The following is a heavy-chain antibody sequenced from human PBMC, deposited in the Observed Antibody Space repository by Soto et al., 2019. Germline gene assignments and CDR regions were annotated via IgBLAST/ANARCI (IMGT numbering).Heavy chain of an antibody. CDR1: GFSLTNSGVG. V-gene: IGHV2-5*02. CDR2: IYWENDR. Sequence: QITLQESGPTPVKPTQTLTLTCTFSGFSLTNSGVGVGWIRQPPGEALESLALIYWENDRRYNPSLWSRLAISKDTSKNEVVLTMTNVDPVATGTYDFAHRRGGYKCDDGDFDYWGPGNLVTVSS. D-gene: IGHD5-12*01. J-gene: IGHJ4*02. CDR3: AHRRGGYKCDDGDFDY.